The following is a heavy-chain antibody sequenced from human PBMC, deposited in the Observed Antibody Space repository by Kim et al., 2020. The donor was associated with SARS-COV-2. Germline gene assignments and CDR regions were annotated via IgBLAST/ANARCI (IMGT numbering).Heavy chain of an antibody. D-gene: IGHD5-18*01. V-gene: IGHV4-39*01. Sequence: SPSLRRLVTISVDTSKNQFSLTLSSVTAADTAVYYCARRGYNYGFGYFDPWGQGTLVTVSS. J-gene: IGHJ5*02. CDR3: ARRGYNYGFGYFDP.